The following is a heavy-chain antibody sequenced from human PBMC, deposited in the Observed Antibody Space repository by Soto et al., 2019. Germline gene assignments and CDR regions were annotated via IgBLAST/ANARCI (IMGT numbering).Heavy chain of an antibody. J-gene: IGHJ4*02. Sequence: QVQLVQSGAEVKRPGASVKVSCKASGYTFRNYGITWVRQAPGQGLEWMAWISPYNGNTNYGQDLQGRVTMTTNRSTSTAYMELRSLTSEDTAMYYCARDLVSGSDFWRAYNGGYFDYWGQGTLVTVSS. CDR3: ARDLVSGSDFWRAYNGGYFDY. V-gene: IGHV1-18*01. D-gene: IGHD3-3*01. CDR1: GYTFRNYG. CDR2: ISPYNGNT.